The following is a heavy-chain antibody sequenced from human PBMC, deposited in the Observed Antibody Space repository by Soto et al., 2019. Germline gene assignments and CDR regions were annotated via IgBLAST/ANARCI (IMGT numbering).Heavy chain of an antibody. CDR2: IYSGGST. Sequence: GGSLRLSCAASGFTVSSNYMSWVRQAPGKGLEWVSVIYSGGSTYYADSVKGRFTISRDNSKNTLYLQMNSLRAEDTAVYYCAREGYSSSWPLPFDYWGQGTLVTVSS. J-gene: IGHJ4*02. CDR1: GFTVSSNY. D-gene: IGHD6-13*01. CDR3: AREGYSSSWPLPFDY. V-gene: IGHV3-53*01.